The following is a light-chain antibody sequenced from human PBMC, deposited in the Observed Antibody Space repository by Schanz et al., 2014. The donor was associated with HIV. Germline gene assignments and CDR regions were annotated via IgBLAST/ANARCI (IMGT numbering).Light chain of an antibody. Sequence: QSALTQPASVSGSPGQSITISCTGTSSDIGGYNFVPWYQQPPGKAPKLMIYAVSNRPSGVSHRFSGSKSGDTASLTISGLQAEDEADYYCSSYTDSNTLVFGGGTKLTVL. CDR1: SSDIGGYNF. CDR3: SSYTDSNTLV. J-gene: IGLJ2*01. V-gene: IGLV2-14*03. CDR2: AVS.